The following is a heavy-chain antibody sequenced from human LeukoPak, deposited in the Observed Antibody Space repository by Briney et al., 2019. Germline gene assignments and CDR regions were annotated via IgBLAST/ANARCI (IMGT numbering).Heavy chain of an antibody. J-gene: IGHJ5*02. V-gene: IGHV7-4-1*02. CDR2: INTNTGNP. CDR3: ARGVDYYDSSGIWFDP. Sequence: ASVKVSCKASGYTFTSYAMNWVRQAPGQGLEWMGWINTNTGNPTYAQGFTGRFVFSLDTSVSTAYLQISSLKAEDTAVYYCARGVDYYDSSGIWFDPWGQGTLVTVSS. CDR1: GYTFTSYA. D-gene: IGHD3-22*01.